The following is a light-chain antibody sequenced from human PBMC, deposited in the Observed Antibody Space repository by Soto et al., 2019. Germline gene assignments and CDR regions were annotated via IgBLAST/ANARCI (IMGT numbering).Light chain of an antibody. V-gene: IGKV1-12*01. Sequence: DIQMTQSPSSVSAAVGDRVTITCRASQGISSWLAWYQQKPWKAPKLLIYTVSSLQCAFPSRFSRSGSGTDVALTISSLQPEDFSTYYCQQAKSFPLTFGGGTTVEIK. CDR2: TVS. J-gene: IGKJ4*01. CDR1: QGISSW. CDR3: QQAKSFPLT.